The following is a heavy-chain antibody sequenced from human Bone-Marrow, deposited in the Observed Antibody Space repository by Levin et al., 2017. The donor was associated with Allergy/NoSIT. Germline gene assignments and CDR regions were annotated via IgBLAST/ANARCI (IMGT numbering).Heavy chain of an antibody. CDR2: INPNGGGT. V-gene: IGHV1-2*02. Sequence: ASVEVSCKASGYTFTDYYIHWVRQAPGQGFEWMGWINPNGGGTSYARKFQGRVTMTRDTSIKTAYMELSRLTSDDPAVYYCARGLMIGASKMFDLWGQGTPVTVSS. CDR1: GYTFTDYY. CDR3: ARGLMIGASKMFDL. D-gene: IGHD3-22*01. J-gene: IGHJ5*02.